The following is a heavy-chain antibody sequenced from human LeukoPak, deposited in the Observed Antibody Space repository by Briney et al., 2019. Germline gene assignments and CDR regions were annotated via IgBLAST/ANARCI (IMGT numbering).Heavy chain of an antibody. J-gene: IGHJ4*02. Sequence: ASVKVSCKTSGYTFTAYYMHWVRQAPGQGLEWMGRINPNSGGTNYAQKFQGRVTLTRDTSISAAYMELSRLRSDDAAVYYCASDRGQQQFPDYGGRGPLVTVPS. D-gene: IGHD6-13*01. CDR2: INPNSGGT. CDR3: ASDRGQQQFPDY. CDR1: GYTFTAYY. V-gene: IGHV1-2*06.